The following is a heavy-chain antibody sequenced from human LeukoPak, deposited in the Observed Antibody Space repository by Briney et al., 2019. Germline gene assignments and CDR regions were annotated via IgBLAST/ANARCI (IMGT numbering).Heavy chain of an antibody. J-gene: IGHJ4*02. CDR2: LSGSASDI. CDR3: ARGHFTATRHFDY. D-gene: IGHD5-12*01. CDR1: GFTFSSYA. Sequence: PGGSLRLSCAAFGFTFSSYAMNWVRQAPGKGLEWVSILSGSASDIIYADSVKGRFIISRDNSKNTLYLQMNSLRAEDTAVYYCARGHFTATRHFDYWGQGTLVTVSS. V-gene: IGHV3-23*01.